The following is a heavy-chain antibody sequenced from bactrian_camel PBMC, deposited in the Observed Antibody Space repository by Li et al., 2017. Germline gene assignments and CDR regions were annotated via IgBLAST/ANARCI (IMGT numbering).Heavy chain of an antibody. Sequence: VESGGGSVQAGGSLRVSCAYSYSISCMGWFRQAPGKEREGVAAIYIGSGSNATFYADSVKGRFIISRDKGKNTLYLQMNSLKFEDAAMYYCAANFRCLSSTWYRPAGMDYWGQGTQVTVS. CDR3: AANFRCLSSTWYRPAGMDY. V-gene: IGHV3S28*01. D-gene: IGHD6*01. J-gene: IGHJ4*01. CDR1: SYSISC. CDR2: IYIGSGSNAT.